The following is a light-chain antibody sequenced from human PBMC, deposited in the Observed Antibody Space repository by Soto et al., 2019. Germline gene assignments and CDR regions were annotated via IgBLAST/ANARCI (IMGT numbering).Light chain of an antibody. CDR3: SSYSRSINYV. CDR1: GIGGKS. CDR2: MDT. Sequence: SYELTQPRSVSVALGQTASIICGGNGIGGKSVNWYQQQPGQAPVLLIYMDTNRPSGIPDRFSGSKSGNTASLTVSGLQPEDEAEYFCSSYSRSINYVFGTGTKLTVL. V-gene: IGLV3-9*01. J-gene: IGLJ1*01.